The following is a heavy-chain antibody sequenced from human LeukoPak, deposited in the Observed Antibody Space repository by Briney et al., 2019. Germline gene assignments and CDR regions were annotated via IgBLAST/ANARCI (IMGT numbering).Heavy chain of an antibody. CDR1: GFTFSSYA. CDR3: AKEAKILVVVAATVDY. V-gene: IGHV3-23*01. CDR2: ISGSGGST. Sequence: GGSLRLSCAASGFTFSSYAMSWVRQAPGKGLEWVSAISGSGGSTYYADSVKGRFTISRDNSKSTLYLQMNSLRAEDTAVYYCAKEAKILVVVAATVDYWGQGTLVTVSS. D-gene: IGHD2-15*01. J-gene: IGHJ4*02.